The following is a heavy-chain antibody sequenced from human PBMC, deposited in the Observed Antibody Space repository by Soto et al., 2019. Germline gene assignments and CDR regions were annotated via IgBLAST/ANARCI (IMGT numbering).Heavy chain of an antibody. J-gene: IGHJ4*02. CDR3: ARTLTYYDYVWGSYGYHDFEY. D-gene: IGHD3-16*01. V-gene: IGHV4-34*01. CDR1: VVSFSGYY. CDR2: INHSGST. Sequence: SETLSLTCAFYVVSFSGYYWSCIRHPPGKWLEWIGEINHSGSTNYNPSLKSRVTISVDTSKNQFSLKLSSVTAADTAVYYCARTLTYYDYVWGSYGYHDFEYWGQGTLVIVSS.